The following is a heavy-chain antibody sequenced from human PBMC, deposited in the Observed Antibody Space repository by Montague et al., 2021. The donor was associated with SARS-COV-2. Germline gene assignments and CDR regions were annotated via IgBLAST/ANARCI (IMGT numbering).Heavy chain of an antibody. Sequence: SETLSLTCTVSGGSISSYYWSWIRQPPGKGLEWIGYIYYSGSTNHNPSLKSRVTILVDTSKNQFSLKLSSVTAADTAVYYCARVGFGYCSGGSCYRAFDYWGQRTLVTVSS. V-gene: IGHV4-59*01. D-gene: IGHD2-15*01. J-gene: IGHJ4*02. CDR1: GGSISSYY. CDR2: IYYSGST. CDR3: ARVGFGYCSGGSCYRAFDY.